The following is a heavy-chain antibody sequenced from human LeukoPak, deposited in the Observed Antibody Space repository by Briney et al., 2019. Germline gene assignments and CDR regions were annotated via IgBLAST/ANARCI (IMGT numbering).Heavy chain of an antibody. J-gene: IGHJ2*01. CDR3: ARLPRIAAAGSYWYFDL. V-gene: IGHV3-11*01. CDR1: GFTFSDYY. D-gene: IGHD6-13*01. Sequence: SGGSLRLSCAASGFTFSDYYMSWIRQAPGKGLEWVSYISSSGSTIYYADSVKGRFTISRDNAKNSLYLQMNSLRAEDTAVYYCARLPRIAAAGSYWYFDLWGRGTLVTVSS. CDR2: ISSSGSTI.